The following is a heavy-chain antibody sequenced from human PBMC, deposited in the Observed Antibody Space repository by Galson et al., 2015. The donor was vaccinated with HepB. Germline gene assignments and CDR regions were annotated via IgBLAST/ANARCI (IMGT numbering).Heavy chain of an antibody. V-gene: IGHV1-8*01. CDR2: MNPNSGNT. D-gene: IGHD2-2*01. J-gene: IGHJ4*02. CDR1: GYTFTSYD. Sequence: SVKVSCKASGYTFTSYDINWVRQATGQGLEWMEWMNPNSGNTGYAQKFQGRVTMTRNTSISTAYMELSSLRSEDTAVYYCARDEGGYCSSTSCYWIYWGQGTLVTVSS. CDR3: ARDEGGYCSSTSCYWIY.